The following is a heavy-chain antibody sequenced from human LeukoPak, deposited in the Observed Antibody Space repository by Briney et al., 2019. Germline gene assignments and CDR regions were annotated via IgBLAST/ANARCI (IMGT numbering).Heavy chain of an antibody. CDR3: TRVLYSSGWYGDHY. V-gene: IGHV3-48*01. CDR1: GXTFSSYS. CDR2: ISSSSSTI. D-gene: IGHD6-19*01. J-gene: IGHJ4*02. Sequence: PGGSXXLSXAASGXTFSSYSMNWVRQAPGKXXXGXSYISSSSSTIYYADSVKGRFTISRDNAKNSLYLQMNSLRAEDTAVYYCTRVLYSSGWYGDHYWGQETLVTVSS.